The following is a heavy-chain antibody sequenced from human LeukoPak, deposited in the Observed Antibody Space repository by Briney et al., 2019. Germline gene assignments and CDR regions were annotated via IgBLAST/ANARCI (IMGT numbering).Heavy chain of an antibody. Sequence: GPLRLSCAASGFTFSSYVMNWLRQAPGEGLEWVSTISGSDDRTFYADSVKGRFTISRDNSKNTVYLQMNSLRAGDTAVYYCAKVQRSDFNMNFDSWGQGTLVTVSS. J-gene: IGHJ4*02. V-gene: IGHV3-23*01. D-gene: IGHD2-15*01. CDR3: AKVQRSDFNMNFDS. CDR2: ISGSDDRT. CDR1: GFTFSSYV.